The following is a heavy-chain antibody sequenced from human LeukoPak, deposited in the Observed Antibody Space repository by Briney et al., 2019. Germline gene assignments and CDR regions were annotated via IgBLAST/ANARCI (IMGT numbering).Heavy chain of an antibody. CDR1: GFSLSTSGVG. V-gene: IGHV2-5*01. Sequence: SGPTPVKPTQTLTLTCTFSGFSLSTSGVGVGWIRRPPGEALEWLAVIYWNDDKRYSPSLKSRLTITKDTSKNQVVLTMTNMDPVDTATYYCAHHTKGGDGYNYFEYWGQGTLVTVSS. D-gene: IGHD5-24*01. J-gene: IGHJ4*02. CDR2: IYWNDDK. CDR3: AHHTKGGDGYNYFEY.